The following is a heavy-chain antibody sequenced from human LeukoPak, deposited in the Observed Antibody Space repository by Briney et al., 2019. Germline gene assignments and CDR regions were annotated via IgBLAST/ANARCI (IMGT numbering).Heavy chain of an antibody. J-gene: IGHJ4*02. CDR3: VRASSSEANDY. V-gene: IGHV3-7*01. Sequence: GSLRLSCVASGFTFSSYWMSWVRQAPGKGLEWVANIEQDGSEKYYVDSVKGRFTISRDNAKNSLYLQMNSLRAEDTAVYYCVRASSSEANDYWGQGTLVTVSS. CDR1: GFTFSSYW. CDR2: IEQDGSEK. D-gene: IGHD6-13*01.